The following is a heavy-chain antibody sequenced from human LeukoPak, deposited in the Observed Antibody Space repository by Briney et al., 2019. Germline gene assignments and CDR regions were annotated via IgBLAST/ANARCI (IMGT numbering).Heavy chain of an antibody. CDR2: ISGSGRTI. CDR3: ARLDASGLDY. CDR1: GFTFSSYE. J-gene: IGHJ4*02. Sequence: GGSLRLSCAASGFTFSSYEMNWVRQAPGKGLEWVSYISGSGRTIYYANSVKGRFTISRDNAKNSLYLQMNSLRSDDTAVYYCARLDASGLDYWGQGTMVTVSS. V-gene: IGHV3-48*03. D-gene: IGHD6-19*01.